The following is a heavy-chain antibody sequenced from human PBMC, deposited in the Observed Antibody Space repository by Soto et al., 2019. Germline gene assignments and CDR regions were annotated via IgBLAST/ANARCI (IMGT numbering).Heavy chain of an antibody. Sequence: QVQLVQSGAEVKKPGSSVKVSCPASGGTFSSYAISWVRQAPGQGLEWMGGIIPIFGTANYAQKFQGRVTITADESTSTAYMELSSLRSEDTAVYYCASNYGGNPRGAFDIWGQGTMVTVSS. J-gene: IGHJ3*02. V-gene: IGHV1-69*01. CDR2: IIPIFGTA. D-gene: IGHD4-17*01. CDR3: ASNYGGNPRGAFDI. CDR1: GGTFSSYA.